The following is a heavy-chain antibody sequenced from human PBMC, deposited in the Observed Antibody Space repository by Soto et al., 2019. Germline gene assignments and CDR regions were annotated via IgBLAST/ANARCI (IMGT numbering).Heavy chain of an antibody. CDR1: GYTFTSYH. CDR2: ISAYNGNT. V-gene: IGHV1-18*01. CDR3: ARDAPPADY. J-gene: IGHJ4*02. Sequence: QVQLVQSGAEVKKPGASVKVSCKASGYTFTSYHINWVRQAPGQGLEWMGWISAYNGNTNYAQKRQGRVTMTTDTYTSTAYMELRSLRSADTAVYYCARDAPPADYWGQGTLVTVSS.